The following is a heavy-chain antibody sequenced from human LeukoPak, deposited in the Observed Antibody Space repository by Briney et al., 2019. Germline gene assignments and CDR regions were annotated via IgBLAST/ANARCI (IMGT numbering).Heavy chain of an antibody. Sequence: GGSLRLSCAASGFTFSSYSMNWVRQAPGKGLEWVSYISSSSSTIYYADSVKGRFTISRDNAKNSLYLQMDSLRAEDTAVYYCASGEGPYYYDSSGYYPESYWGQGTLVTVSS. V-gene: IGHV3-48*04. CDR1: GFTFSSYS. CDR3: ASGEGPYYYDSSGYYPESY. J-gene: IGHJ4*02. CDR2: ISSSSSTI. D-gene: IGHD3-22*01.